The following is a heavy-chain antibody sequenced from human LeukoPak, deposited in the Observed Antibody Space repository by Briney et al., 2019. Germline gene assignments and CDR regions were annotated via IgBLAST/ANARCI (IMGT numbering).Heavy chain of an antibody. CDR2: TNPNSGGT. CDR1: GYSITGYY. D-gene: IGHD4-17*01. V-gene: IGHV1-2*02. CDR3: ARRYGDYAYYYYGMDV. Sequence: ASVKVSCKASGYSITGYYMHWVRQAPGQGLEWMGWTNPNSGGTNYAQKFQGRVTMTRDTSISTAYMELSRLRSDDTAVYYCARRYGDYAYYYYGMDVWGQGTTVTVSS. J-gene: IGHJ6*02.